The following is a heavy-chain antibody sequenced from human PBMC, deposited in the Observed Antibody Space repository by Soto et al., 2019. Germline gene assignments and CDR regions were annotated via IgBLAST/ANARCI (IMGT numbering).Heavy chain of an antibody. CDR2: IIPIFGTA. J-gene: IGHJ5*02. D-gene: IGHD5-12*01. CDR3: ARDRSGYDYGWFDP. CDR1: GGTFSIYG. Sequence: QVQLVQSGAEVKKPGSSVKVSCKASGGTFSIYGITWVRQAPGQGLERMGGIIPIFGTAYHAQKFQGRVTFTASECXSTAYLELSSLRSEDTAVYYCARDRSGYDYGWFDPWGQGTLVTVSS. V-gene: IGHV1-69*12.